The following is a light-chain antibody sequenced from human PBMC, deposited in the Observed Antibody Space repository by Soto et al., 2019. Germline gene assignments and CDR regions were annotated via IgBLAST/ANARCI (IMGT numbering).Light chain of an antibody. CDR3: VQADVFPLT. CDR2: SAS. CDR1: QDIISW. V-gene: IGKV1-12*01. Sequence: DIQLTQSPSSVSASVGHSVTITCRASQDIISWIAWYQQKPGKAPKLLIYSASTLQGGVPSRLSGSGSGTDFTITTSSLHPEDFAPYYCVQADVFPLTFGRGPKVAIK. J-gene: IGKJ4*01.